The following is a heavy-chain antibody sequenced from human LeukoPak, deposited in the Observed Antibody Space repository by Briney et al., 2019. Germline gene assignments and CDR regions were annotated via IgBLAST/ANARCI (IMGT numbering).Heavy chain of an antibody. CDR2: IYYSGSA. V-gene: IGHV4-39*01. CDR1: GGSINSYY. Sequence: SETLSLTCTVSGGSINSYYWGWIRQPPGKGLECVASIYYSGSAYYNPSLKSRVIISVDTSKNQFSLKLSSVTAADTAVYYCARLSGYSYGYVNYWGQGTLVTVSS. CDR3: ARLSGYSYGYVNY. J-gene: IGHJ4*02. D-gene: IGHD5-18*01.